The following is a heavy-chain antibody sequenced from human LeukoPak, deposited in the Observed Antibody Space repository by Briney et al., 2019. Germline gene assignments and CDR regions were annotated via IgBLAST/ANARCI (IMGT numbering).Heavy chain of an antibody. J-gene: IGHJ4*02. V-gene: IGHV1-69*13. CDR1: GGTFSSYA. D-gene: IGHD6-13*01. CDR2: IIPIFGTA. Sequence: ASVKVSCKASGGTFSSYAISWVRQAPGQGLEWMGGIIPIFGTANYAQKFQGRVTITADESTSTAYMELSSLRSEDTAVYYCAREGQYSSSWYAYWGQGTLVTVSS. CDR3: AREGQYSSSWYAY.